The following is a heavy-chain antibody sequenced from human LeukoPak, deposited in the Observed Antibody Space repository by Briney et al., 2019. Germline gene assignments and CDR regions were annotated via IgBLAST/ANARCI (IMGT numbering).Heavy chain of an antibody. J-gene: IGHJ6*02. V-gene: IGHV3-30-3*01. CDR2: ISYDGSNK. CDR1: GFTFSSYA. Sequence: PGRSLRLSCAASGFTFSSYAMHWVRQAPGKGLEWVAVISYDGSNKYYADSAKGRFTISRDNSKNTLYLQMNSLRAEDTAVYYCARDRRDIVVVTARISSKYYYYYGMDVWGQGTTVTVSS. D-gene: IGHD2-21*02. CDR3: ARDRRDIVVVTARISSKYYYYYGMDV.